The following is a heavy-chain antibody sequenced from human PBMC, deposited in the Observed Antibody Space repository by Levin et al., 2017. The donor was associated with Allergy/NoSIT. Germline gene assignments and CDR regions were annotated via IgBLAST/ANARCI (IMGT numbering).Heavy chain of an antibody. J-gene: IGHJ4*02. V-gene: IGHV4-59*01. CDR2: IYSSGNT. CDR1: GGSISSYY. CDR3: ARGPTRYYFDY. Sequence: ASETLPLTCTVSGGSISSYYWSWIRQPPGEGLEWLGYIYSSGNTNYNPSLKSRVTISVDTSKSQFSLNLTSVTAADTAVYFCARGPTRYYFDYWGQGTLVTVSS.